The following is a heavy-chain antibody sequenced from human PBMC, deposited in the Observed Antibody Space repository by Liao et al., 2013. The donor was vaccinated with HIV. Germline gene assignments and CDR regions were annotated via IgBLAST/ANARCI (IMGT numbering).Heavy chain of an antibody. D-gene: IGHD1-26*01. CDR3: ARRVGTTPYNWFDP. CDR2: IFYSGTT. CDR1: GDSISGSD. J-gene: IGHJ5*02. Sequence: QVQLQQWGAGLLKPSETLSLTCTVSGDSISGSDWSWLRQPPGKGLEWIGDIFYSGTTNYNPSLKSRVAISLDTSKNLFSLRLSSVTAADTAIYYCARRVGTTPYNWFDPWGQGTLVTVSS. V-gene: IGHV4-59*01.